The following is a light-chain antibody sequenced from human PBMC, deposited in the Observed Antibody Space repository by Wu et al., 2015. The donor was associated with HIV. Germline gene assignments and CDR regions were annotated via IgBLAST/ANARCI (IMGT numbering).Light chain of an antibody. CDR2: GAS. CDR1: QSVSSSY. V-gene: IGKV3-20*01. CDR3: QQFGNSRWT. J-gene: IGKJ1*01. Sequence: EIVLTQSPGTLSLSPGERATLSCRASQSVSSSYLAWYQQKPGQAPRLLIYGASNRATGIPDRFSGSGSGTDFTLTISRLETEDFAVYYCQQFGNSRWTFGQGTKVEIK.